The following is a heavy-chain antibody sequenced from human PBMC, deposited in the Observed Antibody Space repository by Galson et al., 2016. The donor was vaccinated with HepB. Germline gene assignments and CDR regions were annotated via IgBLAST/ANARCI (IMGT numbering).Heavy chain of an antibody. CDR2: ISFDGSNN. V-gene: IGHV3-30-3*01. J-gene: IGHJ4*02. CDR3: ARDDDYVWGTYRYTRTVPQYYFDY. Sequence: SLRLSCAASGFTFSSYAMHWVRQAPGKGLEWVAVISFDGSNNFYADSVKDRFTISRANSKNTLYLQMNSLRAEDTAVYYCARDDDYVWGTYRYTRTVPQYYFDYWGQGTLVTVSS. D-gene: IGHD3-16*02. CDR1: GFTFSSYA.